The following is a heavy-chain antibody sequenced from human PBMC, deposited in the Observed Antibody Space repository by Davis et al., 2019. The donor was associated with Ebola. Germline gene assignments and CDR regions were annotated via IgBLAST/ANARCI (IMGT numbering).Heavy chain of an antibody. D-gene: IGHD2-15*01. Sequence: AASVKVSCKASGYTFTDNYIHWVRQAPGQGLEWVGWINPENGGTNFAQKFQGRVTMTGDTSISTAHMELTSLTSDDTAIYYCAREDIVSIHGWLDPWGQGTLVTVSS. CDR3: AREDIVSIHGWLDP. V-gene: IGHV1-2*02. CDR2: INPENGGT. CDR1: GYTFTDNY. J-gene: IGHJ5*02.